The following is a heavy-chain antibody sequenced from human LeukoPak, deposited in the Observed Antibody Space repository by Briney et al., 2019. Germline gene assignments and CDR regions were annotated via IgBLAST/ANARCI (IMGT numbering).Heavy chain of an antibody. CDR1: GGSFSGYY. CDR2: INHSGST. J-gene: IGHJ4*02. D-gene: IGHD3-22*01. Sequence: SETLSLTRAVYGGSFSGYYWSWIRQPPGKGLEWIGEINHSGSTNYNPSLKSRVTISVDTSKNQFSLKLSSVTAADTAVYYCARGRSYYDSSGYYYYYWGQGTLVTVSS. CDR3: ARGRSYYDSSGYYYYY. V-gene: IGHV4-34*01.